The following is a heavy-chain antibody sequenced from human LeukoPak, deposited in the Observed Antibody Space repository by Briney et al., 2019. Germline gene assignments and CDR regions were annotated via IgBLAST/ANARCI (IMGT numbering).Heavy chain of an antibody. CDR1: GFTFSSYS. J-gene: IGHJ4*02. CDR2: ISSSSSYI. Sequence: GGSLRLSCAASGFTFSSYSMNWVRQAPGKGLEWVSSISSSSSYIYYADSVKGRFTISRDNAKNSLYLQMNSLRAEDTAVYYCARGDVAAAGLFDYWGQGTLVTVSS. V-gene: IGHV3-21*01. CDR3: ARGDVAAAGLFDY. D-gene: IGHD6-13*01.